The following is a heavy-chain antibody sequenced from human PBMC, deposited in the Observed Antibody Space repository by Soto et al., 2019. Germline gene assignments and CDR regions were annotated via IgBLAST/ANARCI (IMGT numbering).Heavy chain of an antibody. CDR2: IYYSGST. Sequence: PSETLSLTCTVSGGSISSYYWSCIRQPPGKGLEWIGYIYYSGSTNYNPSLKSRVTISVDTSKNQFSLKLSSVTAADTAVYYCASLYCSGGSCNGRIFDYWGQGTLVTVSS. CDR1: GGSISSYY. V-gene: IGHV4-59*01. CDR3: ASLYCSGGSCNGRIFDY. D-gene: IGHD2-15*01. J-gene: IGHJ4*02.